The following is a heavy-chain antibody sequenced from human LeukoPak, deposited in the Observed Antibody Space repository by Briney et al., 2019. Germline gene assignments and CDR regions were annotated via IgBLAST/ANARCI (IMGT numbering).Heavy chain of an antibody. CDR1: GFTFSSYA. V-gene: IGHV3-23*01. CDR3: AKSHSGYDYFDY. J-gene: IGHJ4*02. D-gene: IGHD5-12*01. Sequence: PGGSLRLACSASGFTFSSYAMTSVRQAPGKGLELVSSFRGSGSSTYYADAVKGRFIISRDNSGDTLYLQMNSLRAEDTVVYYCAKSHSGYDYFDYWGQGTLVTVSS. CDR2: FRGSGSST.